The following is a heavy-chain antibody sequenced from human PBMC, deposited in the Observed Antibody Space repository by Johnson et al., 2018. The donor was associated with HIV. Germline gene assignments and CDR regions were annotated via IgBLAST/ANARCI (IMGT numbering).Heavy chain of an antibody. CDR3: ARAVGGSYHDAFDS. V-gene: IGHV3-20*04. CDR1: GFTFDDYG. J-gene: IGHJ3*02. Sequence: EKLVESGGGVVRPGGSLRLSCAASGFTFDDYGMSWVRQPPGKGLEWVSGINWNGGRTGYADSVKGRLHISRDNAKNSLYLQMNSLRAEDTALYYCARAVGGSYHDAFDSWGQGTMVTVSS. CDR2: INWNGGRT. D-gene: IGHD1-26*01.